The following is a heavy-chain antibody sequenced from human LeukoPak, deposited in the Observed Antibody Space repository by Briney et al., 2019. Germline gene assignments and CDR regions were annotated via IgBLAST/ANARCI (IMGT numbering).Heavy chain of an antibody. V-gene: IGHV1-69*06. CDR3: ARCPMVRGVARYYFDY. Sequence: SVKVSCKASGGTFSSYAISWVRQAPGQGLEWMGGIIPIFGTANYAQKFQGRVTITADKSTSTAYMELSSLRSEDTAAYYCARCPMVRGVARYYFDYWGQGTLVTVSS. CDR1: GGTFSSYA. J-gene: IGHJ4*02. D-gene: IGHD3-10*01. CDR2: IIPIFGTA.